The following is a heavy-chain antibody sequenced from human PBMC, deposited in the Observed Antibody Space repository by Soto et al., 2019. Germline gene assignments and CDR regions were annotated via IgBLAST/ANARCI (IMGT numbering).Heavy chain of an antibody. Sequence: QTVGSLRLSCAASGFTFINYAMSWVRQAPGKGLEWVSTISGSGVTTYYADSVKGRFTISRDNSKNTLYLQMNSLRAEDTAEYYCAKYMVATIYFDYWGQGALVTVSS. V-gene: IGHV3-23*01. J-gene: IGHJ4*02. CDR2: ISGSGVTT. D-gene: IGHD5-12*01. CDR1: GFTFINYA. CDR3: AKYMVATIYFDY.